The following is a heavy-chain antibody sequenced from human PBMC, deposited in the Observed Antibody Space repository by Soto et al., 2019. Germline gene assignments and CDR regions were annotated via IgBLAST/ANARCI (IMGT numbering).Heavy chain of an antibody. CDR1: GFSLSTSGVG. D-gene: IGHD3-9*01. CDR2: IYWDDDK. CDR3: AHSHYDILTYPALTIYYFDY. J-gene: IGHJ4*02. V-gene: IGHV2-5*02. Sequence: QITLKESGPTLVKPTQSLTLTCTFSGFSLSTSGVGVGWIRQPPGKALEWLALIYWDDDKRYSPSLKRRLTITTDNSKNQVVLTITNMDPVDTATYYCAHSHYDILTYPALTIYYFDYWGQGTLDTVSS.